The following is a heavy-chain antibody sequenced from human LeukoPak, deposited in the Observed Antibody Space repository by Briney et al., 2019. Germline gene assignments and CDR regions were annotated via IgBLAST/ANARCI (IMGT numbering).Heavy chain of an antibody. CDR1: GFTFSSYG. Sequence: PGGSLRLSCAASGFTFSSYGMHWVRQAPGKGLEWVAVISYDGSNKYYADSVKGRFTISRDNSKNTLYLQMNSLRAEDTAVYYCAKGTLRFLEWLLCGMDVWGQGTTVTVSS. V-gene: IGHV3-30*18. J-gene: IGHJ6*02. CDR3: AKGTLRFLEWLLCGMDV. CDR2: ISYDGSNK. D-gene: IGHD3-3*01.